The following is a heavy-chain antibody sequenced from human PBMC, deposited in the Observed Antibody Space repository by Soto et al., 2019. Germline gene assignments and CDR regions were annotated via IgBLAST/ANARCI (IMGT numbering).Heavy chain of an antibody. CDR2: IYYSGST. CDR1: GGSISSSSYY. J-gene: IGHJ3*02. Sequence: SETLSLTCTVSGGSISSSSYYWGWIRQPPGKGLEWIGSIYYSGSTYYNPPLKSRVTISVDTSKNQFSLKLSSVTAADTAVYYCARPLGYCSGGRCYSSAFDIWGQATIVTVSS. V-gene: IGHV4-39*01. CDR3: ARPLGYCSGGRCYSSAFDI. D-gene: IGHD2-15*01.